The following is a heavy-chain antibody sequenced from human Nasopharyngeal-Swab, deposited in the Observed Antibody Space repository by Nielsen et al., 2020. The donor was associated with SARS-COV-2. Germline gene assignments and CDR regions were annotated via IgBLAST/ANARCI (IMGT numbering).Heavy chain of an antibody. J-gene: IGHJ6*02. V-gene: IGHV3-23*01. CDR1: GFTFSNFA. CDR2: ISGGSDST. D-gene: IGHD5-12*01. CDR3: AKDRDSGDDSEEYYHYYGMDI. Sequence: GESLKISCAASGFTFSNFAMSWVRQAPGQGLEWVSDISGGSDSTYYTDSVRGRFTISRDNSKNTLNLQMNNLRAEDTAIYYCAKDRDSGDDSEEYYHYYGMDIWGQGAPVTVSS.